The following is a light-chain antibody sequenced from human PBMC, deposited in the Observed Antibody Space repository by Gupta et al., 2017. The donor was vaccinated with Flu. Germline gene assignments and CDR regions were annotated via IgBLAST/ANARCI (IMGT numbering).Light chain of an antibody. CDR2: DAS. J-gene: IGKJ2*01. CDR1: QDISNY. CDR3: QQYDHLPYT. Sequence: DIQMTQSPSSLPASAGDRVTITCQASQDISNYLNWYQQKPGKAPKLLIYDASNLQTGVPSRFSGSRSGTDFTFTISSLQPEDIATYYCQQYDHLPYTFGQGTKLEIK. V-gene: IGKV1-33*01.